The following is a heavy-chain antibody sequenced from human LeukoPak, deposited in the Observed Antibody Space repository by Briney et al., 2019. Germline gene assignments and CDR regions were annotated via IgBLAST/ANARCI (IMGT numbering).Heavy chain of an antibody. CDR2: ISGSGGST. D-gene: IGHD6-19*01. V-gene: IGHV3-23*01. CDR1: GFTFSSYA. CDR3: AKDQMEQWLFDY. Sequence: GGSLRLSCAATGFTFSSYAMSWVRQAPGKGLEWVSAISGSGGSTYYADSVKGRFTISRDNSKNTLYLQMNSLRAEDTAVYYCAKDQMEQWLFDYWGQGTLVTVSS. J-gene: IGHJ4*02.